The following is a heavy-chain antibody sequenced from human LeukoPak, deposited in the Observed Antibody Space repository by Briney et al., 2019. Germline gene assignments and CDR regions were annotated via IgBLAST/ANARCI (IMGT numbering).Heavy chain of an antibody. CDR1: GFTFSSYA. CDR2: ISGSGGST. J-gene: IGHJ4*02. CDR3: AKDPLSRGGWQQLVPYLVDY. Sequence: PGGSLRLSCAASGFTFSSYAMSWVRQAPGKGLEWVSVISGSGGSTYYADSVKGRFTISRDNSKNTLYLQMNSLRAEDTAVYYCAKDPLSRGGWQQLVPYLVDYWGQGTLVTVSS. V-gene: IGHV3-23*01. D-gene: IGHD6-13*01.